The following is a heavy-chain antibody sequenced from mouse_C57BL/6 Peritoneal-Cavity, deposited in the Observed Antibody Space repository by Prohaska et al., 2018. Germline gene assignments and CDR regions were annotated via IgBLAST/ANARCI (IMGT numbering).Heavy chain of an antibody. CDR1: GFTFSNYW. Sequence: EVKLEESGGGLVQPGGSMKLSCVASGFTFSNYWMNWVRQSPEKGLEWVAQIRLKSDNYATHDAESVKVRCTISRDDSKSSVYLQMNNLRAEDTGIYYCTGWFAYWGQGTLVTVSA. CDR3: TGWFAY. V-gene: IGHV6-3*01. J-gene: IGHJ3*01. CDR2: IRLKSDNYAT.